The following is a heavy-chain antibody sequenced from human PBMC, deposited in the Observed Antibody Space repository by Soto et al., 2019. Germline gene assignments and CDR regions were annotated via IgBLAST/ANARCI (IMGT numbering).Heavy chain of an antibody. D-gene: IGHD3-3*01. CDR3: ARGYYDFWSGYSYYYYYMDV. J-gene: IGHJ6*03. V-gene: IGHV4-59*01. CDR2: IYYSGST. CDR1: GGSISSYY. Sequence: PSETLSLTCTVSGGSISSYYWSWIRRPPGKGLEWIGYIYYSGSTNYNPSLKSRVTISVDTSKNQFSLKLSSVTAADTAVYYCARGYYDFWSGYSYYYYYMDVWGKGTTVTVSS.